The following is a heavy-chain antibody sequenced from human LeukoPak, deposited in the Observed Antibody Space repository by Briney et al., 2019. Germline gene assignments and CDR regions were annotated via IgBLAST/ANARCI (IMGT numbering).Heavy chain of an antibody. CDR1: GFTFSGFW. Sequence: GGSLRLSCAVSGFTFSGFWMSWSRQAPGRGLEWVASINSDGSEGYYADVVKGRFTISRENAKNSLSLQINSLKAEDTAVYYCVRQQTSHGNFDYWGQGTLVTVSS. D-gene: IGHD1-26*01. CDR3: VRQQTSHGNFDY. J-gene: IGHJ4*02. V-gene: IGHV3-7*03. CDR2: INSDGSEG.